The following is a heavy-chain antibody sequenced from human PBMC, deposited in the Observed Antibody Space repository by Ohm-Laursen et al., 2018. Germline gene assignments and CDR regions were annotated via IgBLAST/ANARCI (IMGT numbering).Heavy chain of an antibody. CDR1: GFTFSIYE. D-gene: IGHD5-12*01. CDR3: AREGGYDSPGNYYGMDV. J-gene: IGHJ6*02. V-gene: IGHV3-48*03. Sequence: SLRLSCAASGFTFSIYEMHWVRQAPEKGLEWVSYIGSGYTPHYADSVKGRFTISRDNAKNSLYLQMTSLTAEDTAVYYCAREGGYDSPGNYYGMDVWGQGATVTVSS. CDR2: IGSGYTP.